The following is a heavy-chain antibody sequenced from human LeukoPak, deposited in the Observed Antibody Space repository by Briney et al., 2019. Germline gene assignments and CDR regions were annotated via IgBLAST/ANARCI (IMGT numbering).Heavy chain of an antibody. Sequence: PGGSLRLSCAASGFTFSSYWMRWVRQAPGKGLDWVASINQDGSEKYYVDSVKGRFTISRDNAKNSLFLQMNSLRAEDTAVYYCARGSMGGTFDYWGQGTLVTVSA. J-gene: IGHJ4*02. V-gene: IGHV3-7*02. CDR2: INQDGSEK. D-gene: IGHD2/OR15-2a*01. CDR3: ARGSMGGTFDY. CDR1: GFTFSSYW.